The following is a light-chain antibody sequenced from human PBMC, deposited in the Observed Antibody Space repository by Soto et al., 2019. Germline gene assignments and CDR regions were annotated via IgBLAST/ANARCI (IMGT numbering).Light chain of an antibody. J-gene: IGKJ1*01. CDR2: GAS. Sequence: EIVLTQSPGTLSLSPGERATLSCRASQSVSSSYLAWYQQKPGQAPRLLIYGASSRATGIPDRFSGSGSGTYFPLTISRLEPEDFAVYYCQQYGSSQSFGQGTKVEIK. CDR1: QSVSSSY. V-gene: IGKV3-20*01. CDR3: QQYGSSQS.